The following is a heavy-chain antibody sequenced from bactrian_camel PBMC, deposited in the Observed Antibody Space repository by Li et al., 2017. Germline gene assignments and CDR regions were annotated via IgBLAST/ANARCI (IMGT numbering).Heavy chain of an antibody. CDR2: IYGGGATYIERT. V-gene: IGHV3-3*01. CDR3: AAEARFGGYCPSSTSFTY. CDR1: QDTTKRNA. Sequence: HVQLVESGGGSVQAGGSLRLSCVAVQDTTKRNAMAWFRQSPGKEREGLAAIYGGGATYIERTYYADSVKGRFTISKDNAKNTLYLEMNSLKPEDTAMYYCAAEARFGGYCPSSTSFTYRGQGTQVTVS. D-gene: IGHD2*01. J-gene: IGHJ4*01.